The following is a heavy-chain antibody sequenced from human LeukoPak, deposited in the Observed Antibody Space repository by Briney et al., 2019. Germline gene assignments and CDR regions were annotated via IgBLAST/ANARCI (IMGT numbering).Heavy chain of an antibody. CDR1: GYTFISYG. V-gene: IGHV1-18*01. CDR2: TSVYNGDT. CDR3: ARLCHYDTSSYWNDY. J-gene: IGHJ4*02. Sequence: ASVKVSCKASGYTFISYGVSWVRKAPGQGLKWMGWTSVYNGDTNYAQKLQDRVTMTTDTSTSTAYMEVRSLSSHDTAVYYCARLCHYDTSSYWNDYWGQGTLVTVSA. D-gene: IGHD3-22*01.